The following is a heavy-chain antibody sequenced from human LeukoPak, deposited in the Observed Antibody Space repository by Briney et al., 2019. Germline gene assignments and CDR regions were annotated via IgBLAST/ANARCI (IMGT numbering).Heavy chain of an antibody. Sequence: MPSETLSLTCAVSGGSISSSSWWTWVRQSPGKGLEWIGEVFHSGSTDYNPSLKSRVTISVDKSKNQFSLKLSSVTAADTAVYYCARNSGNTDFDYWGQGTLVTVSS. D-gene: IGHD1-26*01. CDR2: VFHSGST. J-gene: IGHJ4*02. CDR1: GGSISSSSW. V-gene: IGHV4-4*02. CDR3: ARNSGNTDFDY.